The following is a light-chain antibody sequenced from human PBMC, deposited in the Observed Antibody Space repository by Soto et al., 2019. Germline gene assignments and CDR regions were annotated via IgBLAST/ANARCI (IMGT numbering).Light chain of an antibody. Sequence: EIVLTQSPGTLSLSPGERATLSCRASQSVSSSYLAWYQQKAGQAPRLLIYGASNRATGIPDRFSGSGSGTDFILTISRLEPEDFAVYYCQHYGSSWTFGQGTTVDI. CDR3: QHYGSSWT. CDR2: GAS. V-gene: IGKV3-20*01. CDR1: QSVSSSY. J-gene: IGKJ1*01.